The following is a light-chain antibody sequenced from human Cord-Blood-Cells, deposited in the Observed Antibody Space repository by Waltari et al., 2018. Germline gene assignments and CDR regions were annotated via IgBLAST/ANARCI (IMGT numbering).Light chain of an antibody. CDR3: QQYYSTPYS. J-gene: IGKJ2*03. CDR2: WES. Sequence: DIVMTQSPDSLAVSLGERATINCKSSQSVLSSSNNKNYLAWYQQKPGQPPKLPIYWESTRESGVPDRFSGSGSGTDFTLTISSLQAEDVAVYYCQQYYSTPYSFGQGTKLEIK. CDR1: QSVLSSSNNKNY. V-gene: IGKV4-1*01.